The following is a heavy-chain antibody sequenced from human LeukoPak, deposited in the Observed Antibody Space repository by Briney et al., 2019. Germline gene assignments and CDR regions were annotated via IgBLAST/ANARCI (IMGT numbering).Heavy chain of an antibody. CDR3: AKVGGGWGIDAFDI. V-gene: IGHV3-23*01. CDR1: GFTFSSYA. J-gene: IGHJ3*02. CDR2: ISGSGGST. Sequence: GESLRLSCAASGFTFSSYAMSWVRQAPGKGLEWVSAISGSGGSTYYADSVKGRFTISRDNSKNTLYLQMNRLRAEDTVVYCWAKVGGGWGIDAFDIWGQGTMVTVSS. D-gene: IGHD2-21*01.